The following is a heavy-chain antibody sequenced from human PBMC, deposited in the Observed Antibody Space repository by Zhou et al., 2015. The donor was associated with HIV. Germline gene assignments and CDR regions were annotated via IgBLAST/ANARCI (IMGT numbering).Heavy chain of an antibody. D-gene: IGHD5/OR15-5a*01. Sequence: QVQLVQSGAEVKKPGASVKVSCKASGYTFTSYDINWVRQATGQGLEWMGWMNPSTGTTGYAQNFQGRVTMTSNTSISTAYMELSRLRSDDTAVYYCARVALRMSGSFDYVGQGTLVTVSS. V-gene: IGHV1-8*01. CDR2: MNPSTGTT. CDR3: ARVALRMSGSFDY. CDR1: GYTFTSYD. J-gene: IGHJ4*02.